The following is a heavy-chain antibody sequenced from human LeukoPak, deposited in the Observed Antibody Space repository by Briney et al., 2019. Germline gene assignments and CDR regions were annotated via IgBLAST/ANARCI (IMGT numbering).Heavy chain of an antibody. V-gene: IGHV4-34*01. Sequence: SETLSLTCAVYGGSFSGYYWSWIRQPPGKGLEWIGEINHSGSTNYNPSLKSRVTISVDTSKNQFSLKLSSVAAADTAVYYCARTLAAPALYDAFDIWGQGTMVTVSS. CDR3: ARTLAAPALYDAFDI. CDR1: GGSFSGYY. CDR2: INHSGST. J-gene: IGHJ3*02. D-gene: IGHD6-6*01.